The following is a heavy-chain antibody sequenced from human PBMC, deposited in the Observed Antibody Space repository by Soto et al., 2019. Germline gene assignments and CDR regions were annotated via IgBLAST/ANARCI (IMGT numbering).Heavy chain of an antibody. J-gene: IGHJ4*02. Sequence: ASVKVSCKASGYTFTSYYMHWVRQAAGQGLEWMGIINPNDGDTSFAQKFQGRVTMTRDTSTNTVYMELSSLRSEDTAVYYCALWHGYISSYGTNFWSGPLDYWGQGALVTVSS. V-gene: IGHV1-46*03. CDR2: INPNDGDT. D-gene: IGHD3-3*01. CDR1: GYTFTSYY. CDR3: ALWHGYISSYGTNFWSGPLDY.